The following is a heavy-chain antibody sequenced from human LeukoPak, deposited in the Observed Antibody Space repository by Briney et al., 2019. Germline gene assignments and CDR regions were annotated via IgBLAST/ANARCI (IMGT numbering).Heavy chain of an antibody. V-gene: IGHV3-53*01. J-gene: IGHJ4*02. Sequence: PGGSLRLSCTASGFTVSSNYMSWVRQAPGKGLEWVSVIYSGGSTYYADSVKGRFTISRDNSKNTLYLQMNSLRAEDTAVYYCARDFRSDYGDYVGLYYWGQGTLVTVSS. CDR3: ARDFRSDYGDYVGLYY. CDR2: IYSGGST. CDR1: GFTVSSNY. D-gene: IGHD4-17*01.